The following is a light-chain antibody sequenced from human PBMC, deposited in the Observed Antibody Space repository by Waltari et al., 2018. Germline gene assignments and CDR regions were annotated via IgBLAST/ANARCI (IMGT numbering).Light chain of an antibody. CDR2: WAS. V-gene: IGKV4-1*01. CDR3: QQYYSTPYS. Sequence: DIVMTQSPDSLAVSLGERVTINCKSSQSLLYSSNNKNYLAWYQQKPGQAPKVFIYWASTRESGFPNRFSGSGSGTDFTLTISGLQAEDVAVYYCQQYYSTPYSFGQGTKVEIK. CDR1: QSLLYSSNNKNY. J-gene: IGKJ2*03.